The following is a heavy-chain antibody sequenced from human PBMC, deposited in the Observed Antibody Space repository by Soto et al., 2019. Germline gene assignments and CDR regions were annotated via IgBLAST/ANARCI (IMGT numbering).Heavy chain of an antibody. CDR3: ARAEGCSGGSCPTTGWFDP. CDR1: GGSISSGGYY. D-gene: IGHD2-15*01. Sequence: QVQLQESGPGLVKPSQTLSLTCTVSGGSISSGGYYWSWIRQHPGKGLEWIGYIYYSGSTYYNPSLKSRVTISVDTSKNQFSLKLSSVTAADTAVYYCARAEGCSGGSCPTTGWFDPWGQGTLVTVSS. J-gene: IGHJ5*02. V-gene: IGHV4-31*03. CDR2: IYYSGST.